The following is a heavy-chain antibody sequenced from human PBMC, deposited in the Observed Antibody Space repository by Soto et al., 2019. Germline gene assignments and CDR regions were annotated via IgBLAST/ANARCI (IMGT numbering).Heavy chain of an antibody. CDR2: INAGNGNT. Sequence: ASVKVSCKASGYTLTSYAMHWVRQAPGQRLEWMGCINAGNGNTKYSQKFQGRVTITRDTSASTAYIELSSLRSEDTAVYYCERDVLPKLGSSAFEIWGQGTMVTVSS. CDR1: GYTLTSYA. J-gene: IGHJ3*02. V-gene: IGHV1-3*01. CDR3: ERDVLPKLGSSAFEI. D-gene: IGHD7-27*01.